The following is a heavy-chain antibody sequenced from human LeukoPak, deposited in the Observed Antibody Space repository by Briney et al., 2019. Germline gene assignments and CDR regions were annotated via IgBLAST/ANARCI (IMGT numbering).Heavy chain of an antibody. CDR3: ARGRTTAADDY. CDR1: GYSISSGYY. J-gene: IGHJ4*02. CDR2: IYHSGST. Sequence: PSETLSLTCTVSGYSISSGYYWGWIRQPPGKGLEWIGSIYHSGSTYYNPSLKSRVTISVDTSKNQFSLKLSSVTAADTAVYYCARGRTTAADDYWGQGTLVTVSS. V-gene: IGHV4-38-2*02. D-gene: IGHD6-13*01.